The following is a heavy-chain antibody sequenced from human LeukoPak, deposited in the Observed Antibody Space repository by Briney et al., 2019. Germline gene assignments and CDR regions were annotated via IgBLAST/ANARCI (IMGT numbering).Heavy chain of an antibody. Sequence: QAGGSLRLSCAASGFTFSTYAMSWARQAPGRGLEWVSAISGSGGSTYYADSVKGRFTISRDNSKNTLYLQMNSLRAEDTAVYYCAKDLRGYCSGGSCYEWDYWGQGTLVTVSS. CDR2: ISGSGGST. D-gene: IGHD2-15*01. CDR3: AKDLRGYCSGGSCYEWDY. V-gene: IGHV3-23*01. J-gene: IGHJ4*02. CDR1: GFTFSTYA.